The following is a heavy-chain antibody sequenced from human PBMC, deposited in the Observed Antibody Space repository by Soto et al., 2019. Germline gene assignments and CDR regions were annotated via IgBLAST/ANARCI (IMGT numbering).Heavy chain of an antibody. CDR2: INYDGYS. Sequence: QVQLQESGPGLVKPSETLSLTCTVSGGSITNYYCSWFRQPPGKGLEWIGYINYDGYSAYNLSLKRRVTLSRDASKTQFSLMLESVPATDTAVYYCARHGFGPLHGLVDVWGPGTTVIVSS. J-gene: IGHJ6*02. D-gene: IGHD3-10*01. V-gene: IGHV4-59*08. CDR1: GGSITNYY. CDR3: ARHGFGPLHGLVDV.